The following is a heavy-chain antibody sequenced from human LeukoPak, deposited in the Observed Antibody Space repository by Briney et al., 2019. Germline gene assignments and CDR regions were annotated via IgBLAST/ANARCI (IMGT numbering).Heavy chain of an antibody. V-gene: IGHV3-21*01. J-gene: IGHJ1*01. CDR1: GFTFSSYS. Sequence: GGSLRLSCAASGFTFSSYSMNWVRQAPGKGLEWVSFISSSRSYIYYADSVKGRFTISRDNAKNSLYLQMNSLRAEDTAVYYCAKGPPVVVTVILAEYFQHWGQGTLVTVSS. CDR2: ISSSRSYI. D-gene: IGHD2-21*02. CDR3: AKGPPVVVTVILAEYFQH.